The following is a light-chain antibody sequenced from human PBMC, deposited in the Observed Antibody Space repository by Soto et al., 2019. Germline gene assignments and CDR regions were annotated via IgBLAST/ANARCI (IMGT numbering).Light chain of an antibody. J-gene: IGKJ4*01. CDR2: FAS. CDR3: QQYNQWPLT. CDR1: QRVSNN. V-gene: IGKV3-15*01. Sequence: EIVMTQSPATLSVSPGDKATRSCRASQRVSNNLAWYQQRPGQAPRLLIYFASTRATGIPARFSGSGSGTEFSLTISSLQSEDLALYYCQQYNQWPLTFGGGTKVE.